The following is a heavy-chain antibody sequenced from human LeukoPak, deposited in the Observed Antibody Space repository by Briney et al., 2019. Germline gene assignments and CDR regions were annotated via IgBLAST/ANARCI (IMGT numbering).Heavy chain of an antibody. J-gene: IGHJ5*02. V-gene: IGHV1-8*01. Sequence: ASVKVSCKASGYTFTSYDINWVRQATGQGLEWMGWMNPNSGNTGYAQKFQGRVTMTRNTSISTAYMELSSLRSEDTAVYYCARGLSIILWFGDHRGYKWFDPWGQGTLVTVSS. CDR2: MNPNSGNT. CDR3: ARGLSIILWFGDHRGYKWFDP. CDR1: GYTFTSYD. D-gene: IGHD3-10*01.